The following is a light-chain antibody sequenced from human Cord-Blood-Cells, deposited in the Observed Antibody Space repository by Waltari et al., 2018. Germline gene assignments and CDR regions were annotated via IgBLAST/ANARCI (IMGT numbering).Light chain of an antibody. Sequence: QSALTQPPSVPAPPGQSITLPCTRTTTAAACYNYVSWYQQHPGQAPKLMIYDVSNRPSGVSNRFSGSKYGNTASLTISGLQAEDEADYYCSSYTSSSTLVFGGGTKLTVL. CDR1: TTAAACYNY. CDR2: DVS. V-gene: IGLV2-14*01. J-gene: IGLJ2*01. CDR3: SSYTSSSTLV.